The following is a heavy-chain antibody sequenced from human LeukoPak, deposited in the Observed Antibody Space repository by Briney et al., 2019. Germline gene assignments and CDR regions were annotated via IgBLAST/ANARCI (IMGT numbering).Heavy chain of an antibody. CDR1: GYTFTDYY. CDR3: ARGKNYDYVWGSFDP. CDR2: INPNSGGT. Sequence: GASVKVSCKASGYTFTDYYLHWVRQAPGQGLEWMGWINPNSGGTNYAQKFQGRVTMTRDTSISTAYMELSRLRSDDTAVYYCARGKNYDYVWGSFDPWGQGTLVTVSS. D-gene: IGHD3-16*01. J-gene: IGHJ5*02. V-gene: IGHV1-2*02.